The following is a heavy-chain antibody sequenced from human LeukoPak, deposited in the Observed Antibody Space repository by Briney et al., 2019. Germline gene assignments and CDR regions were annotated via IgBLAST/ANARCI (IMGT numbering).Heavy chain of an antibody. CDR1: GFTFSSIY. J-gene: IGHJ5*02. V-gene: IGHV3-53*01. CDR2: IYSDGNT. CDR3: AGDTHSSSWYDH. D-gene: IGHD6-19*01. Sequence: GGSLRLSCAVSGFTFSSIYMSWVRQAPGKGLEWVSFIYSDGNTYYADSVKGRFTLSRDSSRSTLYLQMNSLRVDDTAVYYCAGDTHSSSWYDHWGQGTLVTVS.